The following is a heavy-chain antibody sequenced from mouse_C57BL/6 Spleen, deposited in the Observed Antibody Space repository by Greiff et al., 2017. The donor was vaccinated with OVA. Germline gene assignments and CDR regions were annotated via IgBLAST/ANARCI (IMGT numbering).Heavy chain of an antibody. CDR3: ARKPLYGGYFDY. J-gene: IGHJ2*01. D-gene: IGHD1-1*01. Sequence: EVQLQQSGPELVKPGASVKISCKASGYTFTDYYMNWVKQSHGKSLEWIGDINPNNGGTSYNQKFKGKATLTVDKSSSTAYMELRSLTSEDSAVYYCARKPLYGGYFDYWGQGTTLTVSS. V-gene: IGHV1-26*01. CDR1: GYTFTDYY. CDR2: INPNNGGT.